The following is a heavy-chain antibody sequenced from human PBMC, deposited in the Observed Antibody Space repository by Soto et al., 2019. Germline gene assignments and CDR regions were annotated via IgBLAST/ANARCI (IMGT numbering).Heavy chain of an antibody. CDR1: GFTFDYYW. CDR2: INSDGSIT. J-gene: IGHJ4*02. V-gene: IGHV3-74*01. Sequence: PGGSLRLSCAASGFTFDYYWMHWVRQAPGKGLVWVSRINSDGSITGYADSVKGRFTISRDNAKNTLYLQMNSLRAEDTAVYYCARDAYDSSGYYIYFDYWGQGTLVTVSS. CDR3: ARDAYDSSGYYIYFDY. D-gene: IGHD3-22*01.